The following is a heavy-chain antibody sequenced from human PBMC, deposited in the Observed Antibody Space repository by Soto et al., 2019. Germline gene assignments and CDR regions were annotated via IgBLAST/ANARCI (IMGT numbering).Heavy chain of an antibody. CDR2: INHSGST. CDR3: ARGGGITIFGVVRLGWFDP. CDR1: GGSFSGYY. V-gene: IGHV4-34*01. Sequence: SETLSLTCAVYGGSFSGYYWSWIRQPPGRGLEWIGEINHSGSTNYNPSLKSRVTISVDTSKNQFSLKLSSVTAADTAVYYCARGGGITIFGVVRLGWFDPWGQGTLVTVSS. D-gene: IGHD3-3*01. J-gene: IGHJ5*02.